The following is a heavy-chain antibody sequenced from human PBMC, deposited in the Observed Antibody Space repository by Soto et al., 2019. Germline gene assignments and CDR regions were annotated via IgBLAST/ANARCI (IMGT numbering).Heavy chain of an antibody. CDR1: GYSFTTYG. Sequence: ASVKVSCKTSGYSFTTYGISWVRQAPGQGLEWMGWISGYNGNTNYAQKLQGRVTMTTDTSTSTAYMELRSLGSDDTAVYYCAREGPAPYYYYGMDVWGQGSTVTVSS. J-gene: IGHJ6*02. CDR2: ISGYNGNT. CDR3: AREGPAPYYYYGMDV. V-gene: IGHV1-18*01.